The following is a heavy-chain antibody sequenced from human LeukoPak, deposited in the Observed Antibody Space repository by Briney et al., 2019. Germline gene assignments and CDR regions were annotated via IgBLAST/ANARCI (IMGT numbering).Heavy chain of an antibody. CDR3: ARGGLAVARTFGY. CDR2: INHSGST. CDR1: GGSFSGYY. D-gene: IGHD6-19*01. Sequence: SETLSLTCAVYGGSFSGYYWSWIRQPPGKGLEWIGEINHSGSTNYNPSLKSRVTISVDTSKNQFSLKLSSVTAADTAVYYCARGGLAVARTFGYWGQGTLVTVSS. V-gene: IGHV4-34*01. J-gene: IGHJ4*02.